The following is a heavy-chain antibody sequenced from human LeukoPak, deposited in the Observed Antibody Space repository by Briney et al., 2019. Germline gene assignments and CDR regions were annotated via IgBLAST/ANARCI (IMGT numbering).Heavy chain of an antibody. CDR2: IWYDGSNK. J-gene: IGHJ3*02. D-gene: IGHD6-25*01. Sequence: PGGSLRLSCAASGFTFSSYGMHWVRQAPGKGLEWVAVIWYDGSNKYYADSVKGPFTISRDNSKNTLYLQMNSLRAEDTAVYYCAKGKSGRRGDAFDIWGQGTMVTVSS. CDR1: GFTFSSYG. CDR3: AKGKSGRRGDAFDI. V-gene: IGHV3-33*06.